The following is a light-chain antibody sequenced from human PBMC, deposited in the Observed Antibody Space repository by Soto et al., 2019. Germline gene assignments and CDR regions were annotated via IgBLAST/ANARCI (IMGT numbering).Light chain of an antibody. V-gene: IGLV2-14*01. CDR1: SSDVGGYNY. J-gene: IGLJ1*01. CDR3: SSYTSSYTYV. Sequence: QSALTQPASVSGSPRQSITISCTGTSSDVGGYNYVSWYQQHPGKAPKLMIYDVSNRPSGVSDRFSGSKSGNTASLTISGLQAEDEADSYCSSYTSSYTYVFGTGTKLPVL. CDR2: DVS.